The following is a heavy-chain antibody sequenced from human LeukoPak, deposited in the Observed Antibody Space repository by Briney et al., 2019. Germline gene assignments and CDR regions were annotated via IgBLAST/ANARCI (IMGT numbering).Heavy chain of an antibody. CDR3: ARGSGTGELLASCFDY. D-gene: IGHD1-26*01. V-gene: IGHV4-34*01. CDR1: GGSFSGYY. J-gene: IGHJ4*02. Sequence: SETLSLTCAVYGGSFSGYYWSWIRQPPGKGLEWIGEINHSGSTNYNPSLKSRVTISVDTSKNQFSLKLSSVTAADTAVYYCARGSGTGELLASCFDYWGKETRVTFSS. CDR2: INHSGST.